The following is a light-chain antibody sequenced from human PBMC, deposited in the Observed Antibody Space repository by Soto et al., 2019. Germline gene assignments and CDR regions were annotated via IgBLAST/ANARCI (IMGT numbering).Light chain of an antibody. CDR2: GTS. CDR3: QQYDSTPPWT. Sequence: VVLTQSPGILYLSPGERATLSCRASQPVGRSYLAWYQQKPGQPPRLLIFGTSTRATGIPDRFSGGGSGTEFTLTNSRLDPEDFAVYYCQQYDSTPPWTFGQGTRVEVK. CDR1: QPVGRSY. V-gene: IGKV3-20*01. J-gene: IGKJ1*01.